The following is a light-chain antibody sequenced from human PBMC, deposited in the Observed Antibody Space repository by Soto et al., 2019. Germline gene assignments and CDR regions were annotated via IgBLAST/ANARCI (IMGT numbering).Light chain of an antibody. V-gene: IGKV1-33*01. Sequence: DIQMTQSPSYMSASVGDSTPITCQASHDITNYLNWYQQKPGKAPKLLIYDVSKLETGVPSRFSGSGSGTEFTLTISSLQSEDFALYYCQHYDTWPISFGQGTRLEIK. J-gene: IGKJ5*01. CDR3: QHYDTWPIS. CDR1: HDITNY. CDR2: DVS.